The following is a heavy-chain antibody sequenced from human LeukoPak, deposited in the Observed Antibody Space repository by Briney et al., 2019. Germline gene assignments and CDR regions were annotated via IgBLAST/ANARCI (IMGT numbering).Heavy chain of an antibody. D-gene: IGHD2-15*01. Sequence: GGSLRLSCAPSGFSFSSYSISWVRHAPRKGLEWVSSICASASGTYYAGSVKGRFTISRDNSKNTLDLQMNNLRAEDTAVYYCAKAGGGSCHSSLDFWGQGTLVTVSS. V-gene: IGHV3-23*01. CDR2: ICASASGT. J-gene: IGHJ4*02. CDR1: GFSFSSYS. CDR3: AKAGGGSCHSSLDF.